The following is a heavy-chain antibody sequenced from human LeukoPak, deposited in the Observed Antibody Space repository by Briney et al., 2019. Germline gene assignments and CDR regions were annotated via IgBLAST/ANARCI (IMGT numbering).Heavy chain of an antibody. J-gene: IGHJ4*02. CDR1: GYTFPTYA. CDR3: AREKNYGFDY. V-gene: IGHV1-18*01. Sequence: GASVKVSCKASGYTFPTYAISWVRQAPGQGLERMGWISAYNGNTNYAQKFQGRVTMTTDTSTSTAYMELRSLRSDDTAVYYCAREKNYGFDYWGQGTLVTVSS. CDR2: ISAYNGNT. D-gene: IGHD3-10*01.